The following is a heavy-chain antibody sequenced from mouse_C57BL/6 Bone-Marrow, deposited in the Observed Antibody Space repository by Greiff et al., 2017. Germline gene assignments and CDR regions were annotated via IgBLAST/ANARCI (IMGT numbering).Heavy chain of an antibody. CDR3: ARKRGIARGPNYYAMDY. CDR2: ILPGSGST. Sequence: QVQLQQSGAELVKPGASVKLSCKATGYTFTGYWIEWVKQRPGHGLEWIGEILPGSGSTTYNEKFKGKATLTADTSSNTAYMQLSSRTTEDSASYYCARKRGIARGPNYYAMDYWGQGTSVTVSS. J-gene: IGHJ4*01. V-gene: IGHV1-9*01. CDR1: GYTFTGYW.